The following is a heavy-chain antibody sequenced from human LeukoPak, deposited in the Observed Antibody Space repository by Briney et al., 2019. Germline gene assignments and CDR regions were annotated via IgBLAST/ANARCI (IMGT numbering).Heavy chain of an antibody. CDR2: IWFDGSEQ. CDR3: AREGDSRWGELSP. CDR1: GFTFSTYA. D-gene: IGHD3-16*02. V-gene: IGHV3-33*01. J-gene: IGHJ1*01. Sequence: GGSLRLSCAASGFTFSTYAIHWVRQAPGKGLEWVAIIWFDGSEQYYADSVKGRFIISRDNSKSTSNLQLNSLRAEDTAVYYCAREGDSRWGELSPWGQGTLVTVSS.